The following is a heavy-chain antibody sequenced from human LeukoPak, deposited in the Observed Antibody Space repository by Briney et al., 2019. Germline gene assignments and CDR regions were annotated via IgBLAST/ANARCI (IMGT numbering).Heavy chain of an antibody. CDR3: ARDPPYDILTGYSN. CDR1: GFTFNNYP. J-gene: IGHJ4*02. CDR2: ISSSSSYI. V-gene: IGHV3-21*01. Sequence: GGSLRLSCAGSGFTFNNYPISWVRQTPGKGLEWASSISSSSSYIYYADSVKGRFTISRDNAKNSLYLQMNSLRAEDTAVYYCARDPPYDILTGYSNWGQGTLVTVSS. D-gene: IGHD3-9*01.